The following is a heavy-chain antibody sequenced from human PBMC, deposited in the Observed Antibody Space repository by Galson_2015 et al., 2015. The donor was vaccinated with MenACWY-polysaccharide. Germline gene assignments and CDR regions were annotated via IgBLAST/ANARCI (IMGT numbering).Heavy chain of an antibody. J-gene: IGHJ5*02. D-gene: IGHD3-22*01. CDR3: AKDPMIVVVSFWFDP. V-gene: IGHV3-23*01. Sequence: SLRLSCAASGFTFSSYAMSWVHQAPGKGLEWVSAISGSGGSTYYADSVKGRFTISRDNSKNTLYLQMNSLRAEDTAVYYCAKDPMIVVVSFWFDPWGQGTLVTVSS. CDR2: ISGSGGST. CDR1: GFTFSSYA.